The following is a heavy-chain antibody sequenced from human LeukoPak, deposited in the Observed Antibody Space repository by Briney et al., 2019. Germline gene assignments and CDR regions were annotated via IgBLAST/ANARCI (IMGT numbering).Heavy chain of an antibody. Sequence: ASVKVSCKASGYTFTSYGISWVRQAPGQGLEWMGWISAYNGNTNYAQKLQGRVTMTTDTSTSTAYMELRSLRSDDTAVYYCASSRPTSSRYSGYDWGAGWFDPWGQGTLVTVSS. CDR2: ISAYNGNT. CDR1: GYTFTSYG. V-gene: IGHV1-18*01. D-gene: IGHD5-12*01. J-gene: IGHJ5*02. CDR3: ASSRPTSSRYSGYDWGAGWFDP.